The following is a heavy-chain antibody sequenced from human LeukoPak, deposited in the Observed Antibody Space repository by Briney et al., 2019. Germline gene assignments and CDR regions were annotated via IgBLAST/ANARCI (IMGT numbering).Heavy chain of an antibody. CDR3: ARVPPYYYDSSGRIDY. Sequence: GGSLRLSCAASGFTFSDYYMSWIRQAPGKGLEWVSYISSSGSTIYYADSVKGRFTISRDNAKNSLYLQMNSLRAEDTAVYYCARVPPYYYDSSGRIDYWAREPWSPSPQ. V-gene: IGHV3-11*01. CDR1: GFTFSDYY. CDR2: ISSSGSTI. D-gene: IGHD3-22*01. J-gene: IGHJ4*02.